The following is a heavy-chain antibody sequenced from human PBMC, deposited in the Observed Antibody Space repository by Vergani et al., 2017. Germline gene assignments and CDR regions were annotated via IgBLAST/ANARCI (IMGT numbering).Heavy chain of an antibody. CDR2: IIPILGIA. CDR1: GGTFSSYA. D-gene: IGHD3-10*01. CDR3: ARERAYDYGSGYGMDV. V-gene: IGHV1-69*04. J-gene: IGHJ6*02. Sequence: QVQLVQSGAEVKKPGSSMKVSCKASGGTFSSYAISWVRQAPGQGLEWMGRIIPILGIANYAQKFQSRVTITADKSTSTAYMELSSLRSEDTAVYYCARERAYDYGSGYGMDVWGQGTTVTVSS.